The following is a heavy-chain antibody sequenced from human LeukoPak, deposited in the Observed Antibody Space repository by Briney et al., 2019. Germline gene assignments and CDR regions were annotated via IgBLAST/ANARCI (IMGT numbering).Heavy chain of an antibody. V-gene: IGHV3-30*18. Sequence: GRSLRLSCAASGFTFSSYGMHWVRQAPGKGLEWVAVISYDGSNKYYADSVKGRFTISRDNSKNTLYLQMNSLRAEDTAVYYCAKDTRMDVWGQGTTVTVSS. CDR3: AKDTRMDV. CDR2: ISYDGSNK. J-gene: IGHJ6*02. CDR1: GFTFSSYG.